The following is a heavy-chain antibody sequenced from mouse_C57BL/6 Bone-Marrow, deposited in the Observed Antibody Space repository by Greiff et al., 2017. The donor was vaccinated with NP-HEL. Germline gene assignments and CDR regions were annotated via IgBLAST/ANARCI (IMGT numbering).Heavy chain of an antibody. CDR2: INPGSGGT. CDR1: GYAFTNYL. J-gene: IGHJ4*01. D-gene: IGHD2-2*01. Sequence: VQLQQSGAELVRPGTSVKVSCKASGYAFTNYLIEWVKQRPGQGLEWIGVINPGSGGTNYNEKFKGKATLTADKSSSTAYMQLSSLTSEDSAVYFCARGIYGYDRAMDYWGQGTSVTVSS. CDR3: ARGIYGYDRAMDY. V-gene: IGHV1-54*01.